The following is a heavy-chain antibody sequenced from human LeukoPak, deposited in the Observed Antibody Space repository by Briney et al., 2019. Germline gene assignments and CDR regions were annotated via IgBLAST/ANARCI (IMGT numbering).Heavy chain of an antibody. V-gene: IGHV4-34*01. D-gene: IGHD3-3*01. CDR2: INHSGST. CDR3: ARDLDYDFWSGITAFDY. J-gene: IGHJ4*02. CDR1: GGSFSGYY. Sequence: PSETLSLTCAVYGGSFSGYYWSWIRQPPGKGLEWIGEINHSGSTNYNPSLKSRVTISVDTSKNQFSLKLSSVTAADAAVYYCARDLDYDFWSGITAFDYWGQGTLVTVSS.